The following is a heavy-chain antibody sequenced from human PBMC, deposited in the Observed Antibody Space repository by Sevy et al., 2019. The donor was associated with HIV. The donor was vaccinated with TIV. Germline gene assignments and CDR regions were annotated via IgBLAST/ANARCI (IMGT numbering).Heavy chain of an antibody. J-gene: IGHJ5*02. Sequence: ASVKVSCQASGYTFTGYYMHWVRQAPGQGLEWMGWINPNSGGTNYAQKFQGRVTMTRDTSISTAYMELSSLGSDDTAVYYCARDPTGAAAAMSWFDPWGQGTLVTVSS. CDR2: INPNSGGT. CDR3: ARDPTGAAAAMSWFDP. V-gene: IGHV1-2*02. CDR1: GYTFTGYY. D-gene: IGHD2-2*01.